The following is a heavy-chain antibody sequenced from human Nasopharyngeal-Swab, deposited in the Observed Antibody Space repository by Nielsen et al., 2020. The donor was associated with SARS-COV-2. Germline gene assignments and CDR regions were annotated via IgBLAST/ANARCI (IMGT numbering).Heavy chain of an antibody. CDR3: AKDPLIVVVPAATLDY. CDR1: GFTFSSYA. Sequence: GGSLRLSCAASGFTFSSYAMSWVRQAPGKGLEWVSAISGSGGSTYYADSVKGRFTISRDNSKNTLYLQMNSLRAEDTAVYYCAKDPLIVVVPAATLDYWGQGTLVTSPQ. J-gene: IGHJ4*02. CDR2: ISGSGGST. D-gene: IGHD2-2*01. V-gene: IGHV3-23*01.